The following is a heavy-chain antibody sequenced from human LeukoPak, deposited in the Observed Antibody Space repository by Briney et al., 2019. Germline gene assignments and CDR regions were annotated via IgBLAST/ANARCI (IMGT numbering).Heavy chain of an antibody. V-gene: IGHV3-7*01. Sequence: GGSLRLSCAASGFTFSSYWMSWVRQAPGKGLEWVANIKQDGSEKYYVDSVKGRFTISRDNAKNSLYLQMNSLRAEDTAVYYCARDGSYRYNKYFDYWGQGTLVTVSS. CDR1: GFTFSSYW. D-gene: IGHD3-16*02. J-gene: IGHJ4*02. CDR2: IKQDGSEK. CDR3: ARDGSYRYNKYFDY.